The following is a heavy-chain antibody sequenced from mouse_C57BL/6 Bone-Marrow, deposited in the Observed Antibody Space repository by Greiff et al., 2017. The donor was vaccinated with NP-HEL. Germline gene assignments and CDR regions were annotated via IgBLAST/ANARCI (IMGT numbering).Heavy chain of an antibody. CDR3: ARHYGNYEGAMDY. V-gene: IGHV1-22*01. J-gene: IGHJ4*01. CDR2: INPNNGGT. Sequence: VQLKQSGPELVKPGASVKMSCKASGYTFTDYNMHWVKQSHGKSLEWIGYINPNNGGTSYNQKFKGKATLTVNKSSSTAYMELRSLTSEDSAVYYCARHYGNYEGAMDYWGQGTSVTVSS. D-gene: IGHD2-1*01. CDR1: GYTFTDYN.